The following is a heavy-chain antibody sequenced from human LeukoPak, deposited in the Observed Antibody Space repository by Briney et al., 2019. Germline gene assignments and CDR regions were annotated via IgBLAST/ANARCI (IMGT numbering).Heavy chain of an antibody. CDR1: GFTFSSYS. J-gene: IGHJ4*02. Sequence: GGSLRLSCAASGFTFSSYSMNWVRQAPGKGLEWVSAISGSGGSTYYADSVKGRFTISRDNSKNTLYLQMNSLRAEDTAVYYCAKDYSSGLMVLGYWGQGTLVTVSS. D-gene: IGHD3-22*01. CDR3: AKDYSSGLMVLGY. V-gene: IGHV3-23*01. CDR2: ISGSGGST.